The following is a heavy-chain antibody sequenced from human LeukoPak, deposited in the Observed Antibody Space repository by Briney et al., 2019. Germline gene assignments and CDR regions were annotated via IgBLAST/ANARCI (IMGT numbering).Heavy chain of an antibody. CDR3: ARDGCGAGSCYYLDY. Sequence: GGSLRLSCAASGFTLSSYWMHWVRQAPGKGLVWGSRIHSDGSSANYADSVKGRFTISRDNAKNSLYRQMNSLRAEDTAVYYCARDGCGAGSCYYLDYWGQGTLVTVSS. CDR1: GFTLSSYW. J-gene: IGHJ4*02. V-gene: IGHV3-74*01. D-gene: IGHD2-15*01. CDR2: IHSDGSSA.